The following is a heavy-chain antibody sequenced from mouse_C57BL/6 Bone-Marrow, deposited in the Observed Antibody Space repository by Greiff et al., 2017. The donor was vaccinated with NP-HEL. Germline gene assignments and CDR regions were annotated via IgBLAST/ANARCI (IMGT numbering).Heavy chain of an antibody. CDR2: ISDGGSYT. J-gene: IGHJ4*01. V-gene: IGHV5-4*01. CDR3: ATITTVVATEAMDY. Sequence: EVHLVESGGGLVKPGGSLKLSCAASGFTFSSYAMSWVRQTPEKRLEWVATISDGGSYTYYPDNVKGRFTISRDNAKNNLYLQMSHLKSEDTAMYYCATITTVVATEAMDYWGQGTSVTVSS. D-gene: IGHD1-1*01. CDR1: GFTFSSYA.